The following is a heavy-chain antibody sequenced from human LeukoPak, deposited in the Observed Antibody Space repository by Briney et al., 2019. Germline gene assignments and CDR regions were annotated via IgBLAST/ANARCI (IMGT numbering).Heavy chain of an antibody. D-gene: IGHD6-13*01. CDR2: ISAYNGNT. CDR1: GYTFTSYG. Sequence: GASVKVSCKASGYTFTSYGISWVRQAPGQGLEWMGWISAYNGNTNYAQKLQGRVTMTTDTSTSTAYMELRSLRSDDTAVYYCARGPDRVADSGDYYGMDVWGQGTTVTVSS. CDR3: ARGPDRVADSGDYYGMDV. J-gene: IGHJ6*02. V-gene: IGHV1-18*01.